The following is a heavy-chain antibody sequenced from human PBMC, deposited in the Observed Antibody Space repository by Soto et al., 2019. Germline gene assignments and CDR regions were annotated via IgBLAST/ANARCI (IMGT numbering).Heavy chain of an antibody. CDR2: IYYSGST. D-gene: IGHD4-17*01. V-gene: IGHV4-31*03. Sequence: QVQLQESGPGLVKPSQTLSLTCTVSGGSISSGGYYWSWIRQHPGKGLEWIGYIYYSGSTYYNPALESRVTLSVDTSKNQFALKLSSVPAADTAVYYCARDGYGDYRPGFDYWGQGTLVTVSS. J-gene: IGHJ4*02. CDR3: ARDGYGDYRPGFDY. CDR1: GGSISSGGYY.